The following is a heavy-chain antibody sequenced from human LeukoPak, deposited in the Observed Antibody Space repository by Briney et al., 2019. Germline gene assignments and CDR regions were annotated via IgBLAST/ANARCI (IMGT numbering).Heavy chain of an antibody. CDR3: ARTIAVAGTNWFDP. V-gene: IGHV1-18*04. D-gene: IGHD6-19*01. CDR2: ISAYNGNT. CDR1: GYTFTSYG. J-gene: IGHJ5*02. Sequence: ASVKVSCKASGYTFTSYGISWVRQAPGQGLEWKGWISAYNGNTNYAQKLQGRVTMTTDTSTSTAYMELRSLRSDDTAVYYCARTIAVAGTNWFDPWGQGTLVTVSS.